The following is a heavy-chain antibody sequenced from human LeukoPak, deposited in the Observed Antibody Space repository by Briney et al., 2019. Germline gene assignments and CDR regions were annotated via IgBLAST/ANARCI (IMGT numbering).Heavy chain of an antibody. CDR1: GYTLTELS. Sequence: RASVKVSCKVSGYTLTELSMHWVRQAPGKGLEWMGGFDPEDGETIYAQKFQGRVTMTRDTSISTAYMELSWLRSDDTAVFYCARGPTVTTNYYYYYMDVWGKGTTVTVSS. J-gene: IGHJ6*03. D-gene: IGHD4-11*01. CDR3: ARGPTVTTNYYYYYMDV. CDR2: FDPEDGET. V-gene: IGHV1-24*01.